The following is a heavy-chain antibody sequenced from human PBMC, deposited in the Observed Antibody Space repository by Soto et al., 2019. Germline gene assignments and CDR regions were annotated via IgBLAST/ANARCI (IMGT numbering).Heavy chain of an antibody. D-gene: IGHD2-2*01. CDR2: IYYSGST. CDR1: GGSISSGDYY. Sequence: PSETLSLTCTVSGGSISSGDYYWSLIRQPPGKGLEWIGYIYYSGSTYYNPSLKSRVTISVDTSKNQFSLKLSSVTAADTAVYYCARDCSSTSCHYYYYYGMDVWGQGTTVTVSS. V-gene: IGHV4-30-4*01. J-gene: IGHJ6*02. CDR3: ARDCSSTSCHYYYYYGMDV.